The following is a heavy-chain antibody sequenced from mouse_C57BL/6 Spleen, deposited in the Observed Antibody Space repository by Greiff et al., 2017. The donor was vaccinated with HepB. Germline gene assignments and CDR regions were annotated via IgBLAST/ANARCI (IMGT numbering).Heavy chain of an antibody. Sequence: KLVESGGGLVKPGGSLKLSCAASGFTFSDYGMHWVRQAPEKGLEWVAYISSGSSTIYYADTVKGRFTISRDNAKNTLFLQMTSLRSEDTAMYYCARLLLRWDAMDYWGQGTSVTVSS. CDR3: ARLLLRWDAMDY. CDR2: ISSGSSTI. CDR1: GFTFSDYG. J-gene: IGHJ4*01. V-gene: IGHV5-17*01. D-gene: IGHD1-1*01.